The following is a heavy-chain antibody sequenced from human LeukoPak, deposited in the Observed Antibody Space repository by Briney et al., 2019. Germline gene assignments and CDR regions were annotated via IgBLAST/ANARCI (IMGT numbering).Heavy chain of an antibody. J-gene: IGHJ6*02. V-gene: IGHV3-21*01. Sequence: GSLRLSCAASGFTFSSYAMSWVRQAPGKGLEWVSSISSSSSYIYYADSVKGRFTISRDNAKNSLYLQMNSLRAEDTAVYYCAREGGYDFWSGPGMDVWGQGTTVTVSS. CDR3: AREGGYDFWSGPGMDV. D-gene: IGHD3-3*01. CDR2: ISSSSSYI. CDR1: GFTFSSYA.